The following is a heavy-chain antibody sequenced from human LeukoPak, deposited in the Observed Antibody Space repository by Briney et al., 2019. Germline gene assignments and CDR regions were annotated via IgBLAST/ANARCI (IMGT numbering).Heavy chain of an antibody. J-gene: IGHJ6*03. CDR2: ISAYNGNT. CDR3: ARDGTLSYGLNYYYYYMDV. Sequence: ASVKVSCKASGYTFTSYGISWVRQAPGQGLEWMGWISAYNGNTNYAQKLQGRVTMTTDTSTSTAYMELRSLRSDDTAVYYCARDGTLSYGLNYYYYYMDVWGKGTTVTVSS. V-gene: IGHV1-18*01. CDR1: GYTFTSYG. D-gene: IGHD5-18*01.